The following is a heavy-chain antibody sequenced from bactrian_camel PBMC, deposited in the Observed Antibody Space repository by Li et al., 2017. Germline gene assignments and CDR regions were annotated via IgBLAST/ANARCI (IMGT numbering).Heavy chain of an antibody. V-gene: IGHV3S40*01. CDR3: AARGPYCYTKLSVRDFTY. D-gene: IGHD2*01. Sequence: VQLVESGGGSVQAGGSLTLSCTASGYTFGSYCMGWFRQAPGQEREGVAYVSSGSVITYYADSVKGRFTISQDNAKNTVYLQMNSLKPEDTAMYYCAARGPYCYTKLSVRDFTYWGQGTQVTVS. CDR2: VSSGSVIT. J-gene: IGHJ6*01. CDR1: GYTFGSYC.